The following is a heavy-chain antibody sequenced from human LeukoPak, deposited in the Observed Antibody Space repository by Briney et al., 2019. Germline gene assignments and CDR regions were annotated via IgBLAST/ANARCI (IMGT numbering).Heavy chain of an antibody. CDR3: ARVXIXPYYHIDY. J-gene: IGHJ4*02. D-gene: IGHD3-9*01. Sequence: SETLSLTCTVSGGSTSSFYWSWIRQPPGKGLEWIGNIYYSGSTNYNPSLKSRVTISVDASKNQFSLKLSSVTAADTAVYYCARVXIXPYYHIDYWGQGTLVTVSS. CDR1: GGSTSSFY. CDR2: IYYSGST. V-gene: IGHV4-59*01.